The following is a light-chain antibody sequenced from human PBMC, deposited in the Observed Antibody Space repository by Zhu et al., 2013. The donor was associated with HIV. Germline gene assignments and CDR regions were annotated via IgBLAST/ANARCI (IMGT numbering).Light chain of an antibody. CDR3: QQSGGSPRYT. V-gene: IGKV3-20*01. J-gene: IGKJ2*01. CDR1: QSVSSNF. Sequence: EIVLTQSPGTLSLSPGDSATLSCRASQSVSSNFLAWYQQKPGQAPRLLIRGASTRATGIPERFTGSGSGDRLHSHPSADWSLKILHLYYCQQSGGSPRYTFGQGTKLEIK. CDR2: GAS.